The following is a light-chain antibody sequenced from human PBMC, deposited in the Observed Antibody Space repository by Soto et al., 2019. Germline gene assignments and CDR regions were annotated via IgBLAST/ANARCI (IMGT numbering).Light chain of an antibody. Sequence: EIVLTQSPGTLSLSPGERATLSCRASQSVSSIYFAWYQQKRGQAPRLLIYVVSSRATGIPARFSGSGSGTDFTLTSSIQEPEDFAVYYCQQRSNSQITFGQGTKVDI. CDR3: QQRSNSQIT. V-gene: IGKV3D-20*02. CDR1: QSVSSIY. J-gene: IGKJ1*01. CDR2: VVS.